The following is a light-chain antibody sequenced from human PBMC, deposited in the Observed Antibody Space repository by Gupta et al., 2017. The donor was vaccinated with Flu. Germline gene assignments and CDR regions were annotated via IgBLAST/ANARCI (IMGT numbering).Light chain of an antibody. CDR1: QSLLHTNRYTY. V-gene: IGKV2-28*01. CDR2: LGS. Sequence: IVMTQSPLSLPVTPGEPASISCRSSQSLLHTNRYTYLDWYLQRPGQSPQLLIRLGSNRASGVPDRFSGSGSGTDFILKISRVEAEDVGVYYCMQLRRTPYSFGQGTKLEIK. J-gene: IGKJ2*03. CDR3: MQLRRTPYS.